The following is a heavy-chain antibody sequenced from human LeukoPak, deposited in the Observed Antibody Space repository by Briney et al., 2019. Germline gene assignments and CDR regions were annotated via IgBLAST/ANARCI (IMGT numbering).Heavy chain of an antibody. CDR3: ARGYDSSGYYFDY. J-gene: IGHJ4*02. CDR2: IYTSGST. Sequence: PSETLSLTCTVSGGSISSYYWSWIRQPDGKGLEWIGRIYTSGSTNYNPSLKSRVTISVDTSKNQFSLKLSSVTAADTAVYYCARGYDSSGYYFDYWGQGTLVTVSS. V-gene: IGHV4-4*07. D-gene: IGHD3-22*01. CDR1: GGSISSYY.